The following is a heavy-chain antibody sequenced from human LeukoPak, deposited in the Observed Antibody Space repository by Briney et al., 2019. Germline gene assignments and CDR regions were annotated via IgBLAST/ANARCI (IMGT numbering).Heavy chain of an antibody. CDR3: ARVLGCTNGVCPYYYYYYMDV. Sequence: TGGSLRLSCAASGFTFDDYGMSWVRQAPGKGLEWVSGINWNGGSTGYADSVKGRFTISRDNAKNSLYLQMNSPRAEDTALYYCARVLGCTNGVCPYYYYYYMDVWGKGTTVTVSS. CDR1: GFTFDDYG. V-gene: IGHV3-20*04. D-gene: IGHD2-8*01. CDR2: INWNGGST. J-gene: IGHJ6*03.